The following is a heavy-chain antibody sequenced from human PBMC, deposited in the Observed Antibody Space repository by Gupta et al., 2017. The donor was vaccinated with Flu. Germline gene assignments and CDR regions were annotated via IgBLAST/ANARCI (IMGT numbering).Heavy chain of an antibody. V-gene: IGHV1-3*05. CDR3: ARNRGTGDLDY. CDR2: IHGGDGRT. J-gene: IGHJ4*02. D-gene: IGHD7-27*01. Sequence: QVQLVQSGAEERKPGPSVKLSCEPSGFTFTWYAVHWARQAPGQRPEWMGWIHGGDGRTEYSQKFRGRVTITRDTSASTAHMELSSLRSEDTAIYYCARNRGTGDLDYWGQGTLVTVSS. CDR1: GFTFTWYA.